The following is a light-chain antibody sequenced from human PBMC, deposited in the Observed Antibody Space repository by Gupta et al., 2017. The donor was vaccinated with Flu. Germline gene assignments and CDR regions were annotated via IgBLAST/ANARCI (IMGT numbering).Light chain of an antibody. J-gene: IGLJ3*02. V-gene: IGLV3-19*01. CDR2: GKN. CDR3: NSRDSSGNHWV. Sequence: SSELTQDPAVSVALGQTVRITCQGDSLRSYYASWYQQKPGQAPVLVIYGKNNRPSGIPDRFSGSSSGNTASLTITGAQAEYEADYYCNSRDSSGNHWVFGGGTKLTVL. CDR1: SLRSYY.